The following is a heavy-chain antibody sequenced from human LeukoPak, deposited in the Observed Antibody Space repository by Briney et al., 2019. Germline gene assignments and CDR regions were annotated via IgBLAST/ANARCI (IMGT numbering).Heavy chain of an antibody. D-gene: IGHD3-3*01. CDR1: GFTFSSYS. CDR2: ISSSSSYI. J-gene: IGHJ4*02. V-gene: IGHV3-21*01. CDR3: ARDPNYDFTHFDY. Sequence: PGGSLRLSRAASGFTFSSYSMNWVRQAPGKGLEWVSSISSSSSYIYYADSVKGRFTISRDNAKNSLYLQMNSLRAEDTAVYYCARDPNYDFTHFDYWGQGTLVTVSS.